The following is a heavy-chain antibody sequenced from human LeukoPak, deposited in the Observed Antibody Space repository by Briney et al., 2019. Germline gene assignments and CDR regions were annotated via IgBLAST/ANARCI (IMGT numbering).Heavy chain of an antibody. J-gene: IGHJ3*02. V-gene: IGHV3-21*01. D-gene: IGHD3-22*01. Sequence: PGGSLRLSCAASGFTFSSYSMNWVGQAPGKGLEWVSSISSSSSYIYYADSVKGRFTISRDNAKNSLYLQMNSLRAEDTAVYYCASLHYYDSPDAFDIWGQGTMVTVSS. CDR1: GFTFSSYS. CDR2: ISSSSSYI. CDR3: ASLHYYDSPDAFDI.